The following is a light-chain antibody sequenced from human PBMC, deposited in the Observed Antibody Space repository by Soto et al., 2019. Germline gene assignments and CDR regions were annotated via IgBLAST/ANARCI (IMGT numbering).Light chain of an antibody. CDR2: GVT. J-gene: IGLJ2*01. CDR1: NSDIGSYDF. V-gene: IGLV2-14*03. Sequence: QSVLTQPASISGSPGQSITISCTGSNSDIGSYDFVAWYQQLPGRSPRLIIYGVTNRPSGVSDRFSGSKSGNTASLTISGLQEDDEADYYCSSHTDRNTLGAFGGGTKVTVL. CDR3: SSHTDRNTLGA.